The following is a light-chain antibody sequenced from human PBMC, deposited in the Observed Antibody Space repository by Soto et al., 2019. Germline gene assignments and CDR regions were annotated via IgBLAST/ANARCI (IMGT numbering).Light chain of an antibody. J-gene: IGKJ1*01. CDR1: QSLXIW. Sequence: IQVTQSASTLSASVGDRVTITCRASQSLXIWFVWHQQKPGKAPKLLXDNASTLKRGGPSRLSGSGSGTKFTLTISSLHPEDFATYYCQEYKSYSGTFGQGTKVDIK. CDR2: NAS. V-gene: IGKV1-5*01. CDR3: QEYKSYSGT.